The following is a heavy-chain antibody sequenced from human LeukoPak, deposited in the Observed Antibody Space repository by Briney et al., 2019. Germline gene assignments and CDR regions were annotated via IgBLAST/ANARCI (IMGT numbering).Heavy chain of an antibody. J-gene: IGHJ4*02. CDR1: GYTFTSYG. Sequence: ASVKVSCKASGYTFTSYGISCVRQAPGQGLEWMGWISAYNGNTNYAQKLQGRVTMTTDTSTSTAYMELRSLRSDDTAVYYCARGRFGVVIIHKDYFDYWGQGTLVTVSS. V-gene: IGHV1-18*01. CDR2: ISAYNGNT. CDR3: ARGRFGVVIIHKDYFDY. D-gene: IGHD3-3*01.